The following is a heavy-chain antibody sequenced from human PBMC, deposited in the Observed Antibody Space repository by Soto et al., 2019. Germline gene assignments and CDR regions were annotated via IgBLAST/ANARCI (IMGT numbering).Heavy chain of an antibody. Sequence: SVKVSCKASGGRSTTCAFNWMRQAPGQGLEWLGGIITFFGAAMYAQKFQGRVTITADELTTTAYMELSGLRSEDTAVYYCARGGKERFRGSGMDVWGQGTTVTVSS. V-gene: IGHV1-69*13. CDR1: GGRSTTCA. CDR2: IITFFGAA. J-gene: IGHJ6*02. CDR3: ARGGKERFRGSGMDV. D-gene: IGHD1-1*01.